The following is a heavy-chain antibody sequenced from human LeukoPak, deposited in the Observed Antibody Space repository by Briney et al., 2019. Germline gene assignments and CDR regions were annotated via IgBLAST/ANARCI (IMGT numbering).Heavy chain of an antibody. Sequence: SETLSLTCTVSGGSISSGRYYWSWIRQAAGKGLEWFGRIYTSGSTNYNPSLKSRVTISVDTSKNQFSLRLSSVTAADTAVYYCARVTGYMTEDYFDYWGQGTLITVSS. D-gene: IGHD6-13*01. CDR3: ARVTGYMTEDYFDY. CDR1: GGSISSGRYY. J-gene: IGHJ4*02. V-gene: IGHV4-61*02. CDR2: IYTSGST.